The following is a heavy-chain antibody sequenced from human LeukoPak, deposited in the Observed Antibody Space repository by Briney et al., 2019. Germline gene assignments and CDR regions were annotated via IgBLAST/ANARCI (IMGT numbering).Heavy chain of an antibody. J-gene: IGHJ4*02. V-gene: IGHV5-51*01. CDR2: IYPGDSDT. D-gene: IGHD1-26*01. Sequence: GESLKISCKGSGYSFTSYWIGWVRQMPGKGLEWMGIIYPGDSDTRYSPSFQGQVTISADKSISTAYLQWSSLKASDTAMYYCARQGAGGSYTYYFDYWGQGTLVTVSS. CDR1: GYSFTSYW. CDR3: ARQGAGGSYTYYFDY.